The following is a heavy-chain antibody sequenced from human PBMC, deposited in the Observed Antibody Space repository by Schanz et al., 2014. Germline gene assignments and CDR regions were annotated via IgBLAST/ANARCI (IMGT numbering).Heavy chain of an antibody. V-gene: IGHV3-33*03. J-gene: IGHJ5*01. CDR1: GFTFSRYG. CDR3: SKDKQGSRSDDS. CDR2: TRYDGNNK. Sequence: QVQLVESGGGVVQPERSLRLSCAASGFTFSRYGMHWVRQAPGKGLEWVAATRYDGNNKYYADSVKARFTISRDNAKKSLYLRMNSLRAEDTAVYYCSKDKQGSRSDDSWGQGTLVTVSS. D-gene: IGHD2-15*01.